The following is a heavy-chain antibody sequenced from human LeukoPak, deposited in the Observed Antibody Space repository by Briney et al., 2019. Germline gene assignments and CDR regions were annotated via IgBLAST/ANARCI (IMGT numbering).Heavy chain of an antibody. D-gene: IGHD3-10*01. Sequence: GGSLRLSCAASGFTFSSYGMHWVRQAPGKGLEWVANIKQDGSEKYYVDSVKGRFTISRDNAKNSLYLQMNSLRAEDTAVYYCAPRGRGYWGQGTLVTVSS. CDR3: APRGRGY. V-gene: IGHV3-7*01. CDR1: GFTFSSYG. J-gene: IGHJ4*02. CDR2: IKQDGSEK.